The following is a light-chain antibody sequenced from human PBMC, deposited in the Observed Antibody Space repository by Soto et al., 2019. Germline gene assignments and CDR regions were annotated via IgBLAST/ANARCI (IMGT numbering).Light chain of an antibody. CDR2: DAS. V-gene: IGKV3-20*01. Sequence: VLTQAPGTLSLSPGERATLSCRASQTVRNNYLAWYQQKPGQAHRLLIYDASSRATGIPDRFSGGGSGTDFTLTISGLEPEDCAVYDCQQFSSYPLTFGGGTKVDIK. J-gene: IGKJ4*01. CDR1: QTVRNNY. CDR3: QQFSSYPLT.